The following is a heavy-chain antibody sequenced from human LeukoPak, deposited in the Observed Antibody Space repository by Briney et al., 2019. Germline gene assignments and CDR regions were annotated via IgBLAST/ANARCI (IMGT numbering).Heavy chain of an antibody. Sequence: GESLKISCKGSGYIFTTYWIAWVRHMPGKGMEWMGFTYPAYSDTRYSPSFQGQVTISADKSISTASLQWSSLGASDTAIYYCARYHSNSSGYYALDIWGQGTMVTVSS. CDR1: GYIFTTYW. CDR2: TYPAYSDT. D-gene: IGHD3-22*01. CDR3: ARYHSNSSGYYALDI. J-gene: IGHJ3*02. V-gene: IGHV5-51*01.